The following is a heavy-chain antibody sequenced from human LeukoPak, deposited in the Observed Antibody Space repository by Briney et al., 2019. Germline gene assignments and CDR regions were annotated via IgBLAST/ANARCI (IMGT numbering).Heavy chain of an antibody. CDR1: GFTFSSYW. CDR3: ARGGYCSGGRCYGGDY. CDR2: IKQDGSEK. D-gene: IGHD2-15*01. Sequence: GGSLRLSCAASGFTFSSYWMSWVRQALGKGLEWVANIKQDGSEKYYADSVKGRFTISRNNAKNSLYLQMDSLRAEDTALYYCARGGYCSGGRCYGGDYWGQGTLVTVSS. V-gene: IGHV3-7*01. J-gene: IGHJ4*02.